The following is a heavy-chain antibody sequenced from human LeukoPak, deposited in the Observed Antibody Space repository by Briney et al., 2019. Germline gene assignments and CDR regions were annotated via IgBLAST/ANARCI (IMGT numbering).Heavy chain of an antibody. CDR2: INPNSAT. V-gene: IGHV1-2*02. D-gene: IGHD1-26*01. CDR3: SRGEVEGPHLEY. J-gene: IGHJ4*02. Sequence: ASVKVSCRASGYTFTDYYMHWVRQAPGQGLEWMGWINPNSATNYAQKFQGRVTMTRDTPTSTAYMELSRLTSDDMAVYYCSRGEVEGPHLEYWGQGTLVTVSS. CDR1: GYTFTDYY.